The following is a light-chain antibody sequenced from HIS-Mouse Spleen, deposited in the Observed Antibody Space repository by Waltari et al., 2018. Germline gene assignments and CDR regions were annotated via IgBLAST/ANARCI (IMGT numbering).Light chain of an antibody. Sequence: EIVLTQSPVTLSLSPGERATLSCRASQSVSSSYLASYQQKPGQAPRLLIYGASSRATGIPDRFSGSGSGTDFTLTISRLEPEDFAVYYCQQYGSSPWTFGQGTKVEIK. V-gene: IGKV3-20*01. J-gene: IGKJ1*01. CDR1: QSVSSSY. CDR3: QQYGSSPWT. CDR2: GAS.